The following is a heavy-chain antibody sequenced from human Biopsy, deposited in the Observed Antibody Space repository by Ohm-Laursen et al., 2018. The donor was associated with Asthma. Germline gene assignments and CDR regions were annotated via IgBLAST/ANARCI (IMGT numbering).Heavy chain of an antibody. Sequence: SLRLSCTASGFTFGDYCMSWVRQVPGKGLEWVANIKHDGTEKNHEDSLKGRFTISRDNAKNSLYLQMNSLRAEDTAVYYCARTFHFWSPYHAEHYQLWGQGTLVTVSS. CDR3: ARTFHFWSPYHAEHYQL. J-gene: IGHJ1*01. CDR1: GFTFGDYC. D-gene: IGHD3-3*02. CDR2: IKHDGTEK. V-gene: IGHV3-7*01.